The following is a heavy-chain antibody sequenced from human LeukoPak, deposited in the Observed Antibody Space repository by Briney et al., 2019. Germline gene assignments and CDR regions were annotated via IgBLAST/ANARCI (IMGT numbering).Heavy chain of an antibody. Sequence: SQTLSLTCAISGDSVSSNSAAWNWIRQSPSRGLEWLGRTYYRSKWYNDYAVSVKSRITISPDTSKNQFSLQLNSVTPEDTAVYYCAREEVYCTNGVCLSRYYYYYMDVWGKGTTVTVSS. CDR1: GDSVSSNSAA. J-gene: IGHJ6*03. CDR3: AREEVYCTNGVCLSRYYYYYMDV. CDR2: TYYRSKWYN. V-gene: IGHV6-1*01. D-gene: IGHD2-8*01.